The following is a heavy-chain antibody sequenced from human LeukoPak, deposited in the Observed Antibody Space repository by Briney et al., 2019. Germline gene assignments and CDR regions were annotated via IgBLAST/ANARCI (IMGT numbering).Heavy chain of an antibody. CDR3: ARDVRRALRFNNFYPYFGMDV. J-gene: IGHJ6*04. Sequence: SETLSLTCSVSGGPINFYWSWIRQSPGKGLEWIGCIYPNGSTSYNSSLKSRVTISLDTSKKQVSLMLNSVTAADTAVYYRARDVRRALRFNNFYPYFGMDVWGKGTTVIVST. CDR1: GGPINFY. CDR2: IYPNGST. D-gene: IGHD3-3*01. V-gene: IGHV4-59*13.